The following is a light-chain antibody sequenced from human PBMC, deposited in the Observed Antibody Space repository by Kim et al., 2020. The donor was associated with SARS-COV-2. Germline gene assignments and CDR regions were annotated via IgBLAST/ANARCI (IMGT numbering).Light chain of an antibody. CDR1: DIGTKS. Sequence: SYELTQPPSVSVPPGKTARITCGGNDIGTKSVHWYQARPGQAPVMVIYYNTDRPSGIPERVSGSNSGNTATLTISGVEAGDEADYYCQVWDRSSDYVFFGGGTKLTVL. CDR3: QVWDRSSDYVF. V-gene: IGLV3-21*04. CDR2: YNT. J-gene: IGLJ2*01.